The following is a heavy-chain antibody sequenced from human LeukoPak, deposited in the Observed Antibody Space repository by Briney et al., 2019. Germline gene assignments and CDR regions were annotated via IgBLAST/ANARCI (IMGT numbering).Heavy chain of an antibody. CDR1: GYTFTSYD. CDR2: MNPNSGNT. D-gene: IGHD2-2*02. CDR3: ARGPAPIRQTWRYMDV. V-gene: IGHV1-8*01. Sequence: GASVKVSCKASGYTFTSYDINWVRQATGQGLEWMGWMNPNSGNTGYAQKFQGRVTMTRNTSISTAYMELSSLRSEDTAVYYCARGPAPIRQTWRYMDVWGKGTTVTVSS. J-gene: IGHJ6*03.